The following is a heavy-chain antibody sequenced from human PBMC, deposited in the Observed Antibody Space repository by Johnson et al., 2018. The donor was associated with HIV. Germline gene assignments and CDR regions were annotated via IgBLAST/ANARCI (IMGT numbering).Heavy chain of an antibody. CDR3: ARDYREANAFDI. Sequence: QVQLVESGGGVVQPGRSLRLSCAASGFTFSSYAMHWVRQAPGKGLEWVAVISYDGSNKYYADSVKGRFTISRDNSKNKLYLQMNSLRAEDTAVYYCARDYREANAFDIWGQGTMVTVSS. V-gene: IGHV3-30*04. D-gene: IGHD1-26*01. J-gene: IGHJ3*02. CDR2: ISYDGSNK. CDR1: GFTFSSYA.